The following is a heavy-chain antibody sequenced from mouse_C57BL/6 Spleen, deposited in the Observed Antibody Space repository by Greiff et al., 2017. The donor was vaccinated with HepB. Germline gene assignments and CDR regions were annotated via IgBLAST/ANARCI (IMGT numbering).Heavy chain of an antibody. CDR2: INPSTGGT. J-gene: IGHJ4*01. D-gene: IGHD2-1*01. V-gene: IGHV1-42*01. CDR1: GYSFTGYY. CDR3: ARSGVYYGNSYAMDY. Sequence: EVQLQESGPELVKPGASVKISCKASGYSFTGYYMNWVKQSPEKSLEWIGEINPSTGGTTYNQKFKAKATLTVDKSSSTAYMQLKSLTSEDSAVYYGARSGVYYGNSYAMDYWGQGTSVTVSS.